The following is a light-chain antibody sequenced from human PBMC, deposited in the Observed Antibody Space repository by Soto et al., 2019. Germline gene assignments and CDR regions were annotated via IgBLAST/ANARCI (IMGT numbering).Light chain of an antibody. J-gene: IGLJ3*02. CDR1: SGHSSYI. CDR3: ETWDSNTRV. V-gene: IGLV4-60*02. Sequence: QSVLTQPPSASASLGASVTLTCTLSSGHSSYIIAWHQQQPGKAPRYLMKLEGSGSYNKGSGVPDRFSGSSSGADRYLTISNLQFEDEADYYCETWDSNTRVFGGGTKLTVL. CDR2: LEGSGSY.